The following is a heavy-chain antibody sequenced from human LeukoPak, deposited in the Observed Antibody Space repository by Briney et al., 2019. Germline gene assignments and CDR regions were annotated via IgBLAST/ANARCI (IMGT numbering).Heavy chain of an antibody. D-gene: IGHD2-2*01. Sequence: ASVKVSCKASGYTFTGYYMHWVRQAPGQGLEWMGWINPNSGGTNYAQKFQGRVTMTRDTSISTAYMGLSRLRSDDTAVYYCAKDIVVVPASYDDAFDIWGQGTMVTVSS. CDR1: GYTFTGYY. J-gene: IGHJ3*02. V-gene: IGHV1-2*02. CDR2: INPNSGGT. CDR3: AKDIVVVPASYDDAFDI.